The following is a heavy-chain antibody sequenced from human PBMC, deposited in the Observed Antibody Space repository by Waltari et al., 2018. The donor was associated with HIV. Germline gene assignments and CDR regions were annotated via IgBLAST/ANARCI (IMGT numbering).Heavy chain of an antibody. J-gene: IGHJ4*02. CDR3: ARGALYDSSGYYFDY. Sequence: EVQLVESGGGLVQPGGSLRLSCAASDVTFHNYWITWVRQAPGKGLEWVANIKQDESEKYYVDSVKGRFTISRDNAKNSLFLQMNSLRAEDTAVYYCARGALYDSSGYYFDYWGQGTMVTVSS. V-gene: IGHV3-7*01. CDR2: IKQDESEK. CDR1: DVTFHNYW. D-gene: IGHD3-22*01.